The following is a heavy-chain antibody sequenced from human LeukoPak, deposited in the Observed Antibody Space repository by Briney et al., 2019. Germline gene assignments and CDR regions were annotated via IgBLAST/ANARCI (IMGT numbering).Heavy chain of an antibody. V-gene: IGHV3-48*03. CDR1: GFTFSSYE. CDR3: ARAPSGYYYFIDY. CDR2: ISSSGSTI. J-gene: IGHJ4*02. D-gene: IGHD3-22*01. Sequence: PGGSLRLSCAASGFTFSSYEMNWVRQAPGKGLEWVSYISSSGSTIYYADSVKGRFTISRDNAKNSLYLQMNSLRAEDTAVYYCARAPSGYYYFIDYWGQGTLVTVSS.